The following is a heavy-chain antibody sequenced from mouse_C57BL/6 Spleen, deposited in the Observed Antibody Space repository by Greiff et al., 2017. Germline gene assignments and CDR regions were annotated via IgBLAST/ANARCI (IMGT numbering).Heavy chain of an antibody. J-gene: IGHJ3*01. CDR1: GFTFSSYA. V-gene: IGHV5-4*01. CDR3: ATVAY. CDR2: ISDGGSYT. Sequence: EVQGVESGGGLVKPGGSLKLSCAASGFTFSSYAMSWVRQTPEKRLEWVATISDGGSYTYYPDNVKGRFTISRDNAKNNLYLQMSHLKSEDTAMYYCATVAYWGQGTLVTVSA.